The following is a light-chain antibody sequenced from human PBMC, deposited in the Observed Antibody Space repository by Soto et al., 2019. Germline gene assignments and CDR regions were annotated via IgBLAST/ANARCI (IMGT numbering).Light chain of an antibody. Sequence: QPVLTQSPSASASLGASVKLTCTLSSGHSSYAIAWHQQQPEKGPRYLMKLNSDGTHSKGDGIPDRFSGSSSGAERYLTISRLPSEDEADYYCQTWGTGIYVFGGGTQLTVL. CDR1: SGHSSYA. CDR3: QTWGTGIYV. V-gene: IGLV4-69*01. CDR2: LNSDGTH. J-gene: IGLJ7*01.